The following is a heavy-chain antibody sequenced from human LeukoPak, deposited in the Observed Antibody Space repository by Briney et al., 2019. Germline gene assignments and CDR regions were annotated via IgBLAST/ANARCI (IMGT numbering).Heavy chain of an antibody. CDR3: ARDGGSYTFGP. Sequence: GGSLRLSCAASGFTFSSYAMHWVRQAPGKGLEWVAVISYDGSNKYYAGSVRGRFTISRDNSKNTLYLQMSSLRVEDTAVFYCARDGGSYTFGPWGQGTLVTVSS. D-gene: IGHD1-26*01. V-gene: IGHV3-30-3*01. CDR1: GFTFSSYA. CDR2: ISYDGSNK. J-gene: IGHJ5*02.